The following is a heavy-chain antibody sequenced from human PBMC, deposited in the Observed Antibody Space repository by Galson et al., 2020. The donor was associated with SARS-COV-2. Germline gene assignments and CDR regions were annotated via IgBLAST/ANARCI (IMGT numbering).Heavy chain of an antibody. CDR2: IYYSGST. V-gene: IGHV4-31*03. D-gene: IGHD5-18*01. CDR3: ARARLAMVTVDAFDI. Sequence: TLSLTCTVSGGSISSGGYYWSWIRQHPGKGLEWIGHIYYSGSTYYNPSLKSRVTISVDTSKNQFSLKLSSVTAADTAVYYCARARLAMVTVDAFDIWGQGTMVTVSS. CDR1: GGSISSGGYY. J-gene: IGHJ3*02.